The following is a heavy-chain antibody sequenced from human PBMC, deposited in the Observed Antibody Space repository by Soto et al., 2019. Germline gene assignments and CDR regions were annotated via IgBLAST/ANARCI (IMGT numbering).Heavy chain of an antibody. CDR3: ARVGGYYDILTGPFDY. D-gene: IGHD3-9*01. J-gene: IGHJ4*02. CDR1: GFTFTAYA. CDR2: ISYDGSNN. V-gene: IGHV3-30-3*01. Sequence: QVQLVESGGGVVQPGRSLRLSCAASGFTFTAYAMHWVRQAPGKGLEWVAVISYDGSNNFYADSVKGRFTISRDNSKNTLDLQMNSLRAEDTAVYYCARVGGYYDILTGPFDYWGPGNLVTVSS.